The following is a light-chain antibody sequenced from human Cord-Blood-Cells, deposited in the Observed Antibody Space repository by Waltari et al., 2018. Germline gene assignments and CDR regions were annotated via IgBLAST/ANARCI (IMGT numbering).Light chain of an antibody. CDR3: QQSYSTPYS. CDR2: AAS. Sequence: DIQMTQSPSSLSASVGDRVTITCRASQRISSYLNWYQQKPGKAPKLLIYAASSLQSGVPSRFSGSGSGTDFTRNISSLQPEDFATYYCQQSYSTPYSCGQGTKLEIK. CDR1: QRISSY. V-gene: IGKV1-39*01. J-gene: IGKJ2*03.